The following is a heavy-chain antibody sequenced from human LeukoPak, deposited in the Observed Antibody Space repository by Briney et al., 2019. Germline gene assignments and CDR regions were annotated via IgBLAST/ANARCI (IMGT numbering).Heavy chain of an antibody. CDR2: ISAYNGNT. V-gene: IGHV1-18*01. Sequence: ASVKVSCKASGYTFTSYGISWVRQAPGQGLEWMGWISAYNGNTNYAQKLQGRITMTTDTSTSTAYMELRSLRPDDTAVYYCARESYCSSTSCYSDYYYYGMDVWGQGTTVIVSS. D-gene: IGHD2-2*01. CDR1: GYTFTSYG. J-gene: IGHJ6*02. CDR3: ARESYCSSTSCYSDYYYYGMDV.